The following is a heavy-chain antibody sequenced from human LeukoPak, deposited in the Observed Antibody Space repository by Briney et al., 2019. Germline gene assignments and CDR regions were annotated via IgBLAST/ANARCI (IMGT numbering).Heavy chain of an antibody. CDR1: GFTFSSYS. D-gene: IGHD5-18*01. J-gene: IGHJ4*02. CDR3: ARDFATAKVTPFDY. Sequence: GGSLRLSCAASGFTFSSYSMNWVRQAPGKGLEWVSSISSSSSYIYYADSVKGRFTISRDNAKNSLYLQMNSLRAEDTAVYYCARDFATAKVTPFDYWGQGTLVTVSS. V-gene: IGHV3-21*01. CDR2: ISSSSSYI.